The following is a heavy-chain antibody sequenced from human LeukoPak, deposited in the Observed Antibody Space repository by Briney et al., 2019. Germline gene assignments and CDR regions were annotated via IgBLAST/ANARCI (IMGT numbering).Heavy chain of an antibody. Sequence: PSETLSLTCTVSGGSISSGDYYWSWIRQPPGKGLEWIGYIYYSGSTYYNPSLKSRVTISVDTSKNQFSLKLSSVTAADTAVHYCARGQTTPLYSLDYWGQGTLVTVSS. D-gene: IGHD1-14*01. CDR3: ARGQTTPLYSLDY. V-gene: IGHV4-30-4*01. CDR2: IYYSGST. CDR1: GGSISSGDYY. J-gene: IGHJ4*02.